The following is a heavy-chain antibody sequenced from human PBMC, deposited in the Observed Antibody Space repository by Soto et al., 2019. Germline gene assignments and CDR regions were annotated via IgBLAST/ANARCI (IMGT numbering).Heavy chain of an antibody. CDR1: GGSFSGYY. J-gene: IGHJ4*02. V-gene: IGHV4-34*01. Sequence: SETLSLTCAVYGGSFSGYYWSWIRQPPGKGLEWIGEINHSGSTNYNPSLKSRVTISVDTSKNQFSLKLSSVTAADTAVYYCAFGGGWDGYSPFDYWGQGTLATVSS. D-gene: IGHD5-18*01. CDR2: INHSGST. CDR3: AFGGGWDGYSPFDY.